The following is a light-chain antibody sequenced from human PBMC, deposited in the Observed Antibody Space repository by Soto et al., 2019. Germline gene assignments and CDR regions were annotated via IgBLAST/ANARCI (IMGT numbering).Light chain of an antibody. Sequence: ALTQPASVSGSPGQSITISCTGTSSDVGSYNLVSWYQQHPGKAPKVMIYEGSKRPSGVSSRFSGSQSGNTASLTISGLQAEDEADYYCCSYAGGSALNYVFGTGTKVTV. J-gene: IGLJ1*01. CDR2: EGS. V-gene: IGLV2-23*01. CDR3: CSYAGGSALNYV. CDR1: SSDVGSYNL.